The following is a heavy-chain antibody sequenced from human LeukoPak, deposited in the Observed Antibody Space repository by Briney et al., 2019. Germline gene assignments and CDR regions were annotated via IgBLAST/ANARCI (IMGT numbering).Heavy chain of an antibody. Sequence: GGSLRLSCAASGFTFSSYRMNWVRQAPGKGLEWVSSISSSSSYIYYADSVKGRFTISRDNSMNTLYLQMNSLRAEDTAVYYCAKDMQLGAAVYIFDSWGEGTLVTVSS. D-gene: IGHD6-25*01. CDR1: GFTFSSYR. CDR2: ISSSSSYI. V-gene: IGHV3-21*01. CDR3: AKDMQLGAAVYIFDS. J-gene: IGHJ4*02.